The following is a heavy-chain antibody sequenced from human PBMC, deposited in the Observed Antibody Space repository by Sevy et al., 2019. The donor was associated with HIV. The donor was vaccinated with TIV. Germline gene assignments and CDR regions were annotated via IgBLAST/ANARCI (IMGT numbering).Heavy chain of an antibody. D-gene: IGHD4-17*01. CDR2: MWVDGSNT. CDR1: GFTFSTYG. V-gene: IGHV3-33*01. CDR3: ARDLEFYDYGDYGPAFMPDY. Sequence: GGSLRLSCAASGFTFSTYGMHWVRQAPGKGLEWVAVMWVDGSNTYYADSVKGRFTISRDIAKNTLHLQMNNLRAEDTAVYYCARDLEFYDYGDYGPAFMPDYWGQGTLVTVSS. J-gene: IGHJ4*02.